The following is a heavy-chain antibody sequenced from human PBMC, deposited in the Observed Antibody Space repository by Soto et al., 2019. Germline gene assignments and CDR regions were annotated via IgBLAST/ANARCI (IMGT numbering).Heavy chain of an antibody. CDR3: AKDDYGSGSYYYYYYGMDV. D-gene: IGHD3-10*01. CDR1: GFTFSSYG. CDR2: ISYDGSNK. Sequence: QVQLVESGGGVVQPGRSLRLSCAASGFTFSSYGMHWVRQAPGKGLEWVAVISYDGSNKYYADSVKGRFTISRDNSKNTLYLKMNSLRAEDTAVYYCAKDDYGSGSYYYYYYGMDVWGQGTTVTVSS. J-gene: IGHJ6*02. V-gene: IGHV3-30*18.